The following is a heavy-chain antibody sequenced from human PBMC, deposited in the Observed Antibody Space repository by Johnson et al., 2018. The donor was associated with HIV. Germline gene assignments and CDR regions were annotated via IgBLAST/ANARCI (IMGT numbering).Heavy chain of an antibody. D-gene: IGHD2-8*02. CDR2: INQDGSEK. J-gene: IGHJ3*01. Sequence: VQLVESGGGVVQPGGSLRLSCAASGFTFSSYWMNWVRQAPGKGLEWVANINQDGSEKYCVDSVQGRFSISRDNTKNSLYLKMNSLRAEDTAVYYCARDRVLVAYASLDAFDLWGQGTMVTVSS. CDR1: GFTFSSYW. V-gene: IGHV3-7*05. CDR3: ARDRVLVAYASLDAFDL.